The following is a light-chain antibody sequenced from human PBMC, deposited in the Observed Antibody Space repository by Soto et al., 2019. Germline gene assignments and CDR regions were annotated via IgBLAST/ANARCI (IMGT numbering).Light chain of an antibody. CDR2: AAS. CDR1: QTITRY. Sequence: DIQMTQSPSSLSASVGDRVTITCRANQTITRYLNWYQQKPGTAPKLLIYAASSLQEGVPSRFRGSGSGTDFTLTISNLQPEDFAAYSRQQSFSFPVTFGQGTKLEIK. CDR3: QQSFSFPVT. V-gene: IGKV1-39*01. J-gene: IGKJ2*01.